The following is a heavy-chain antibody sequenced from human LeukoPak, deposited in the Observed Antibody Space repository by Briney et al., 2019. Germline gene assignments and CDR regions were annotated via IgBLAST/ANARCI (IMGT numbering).Heavy chain of an antibody. Sequence: GSLRLSCAASGFTFSSYSMNWVRQAPGKGLEWVSSISSSSSYIYYADSVKGRFTISRDNAKTSLYMQMNSLRAEDTAVYYCAREGYCSGGSCSAFDIWGQGTMVTVSS. CDR1: GFTFSSYS. D-gene: IGHD2-15*01. J-gene: IGHJ3*02. CDR2: ISSSSSYI. CDR3: AREGYCSGGSCSAFDI. V-gene: IGHV3-21*01.